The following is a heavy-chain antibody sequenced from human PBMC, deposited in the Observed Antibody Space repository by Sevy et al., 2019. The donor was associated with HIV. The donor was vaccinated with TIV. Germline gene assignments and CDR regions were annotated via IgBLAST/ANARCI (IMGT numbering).Heavy chain of an antibody. Sequence: SETLSLTCAVYGGSFSGYYWSWIRQPPGKGLEWIGEINHSGSTNYNPSLKSRVTISVDTSKNQFSLKLSSVTAADTAVYYCASALSIVAAGTGLDYWGQGTLVTVSS. V-gene: IGHV4-34*01. CDR2: INHSGST. CDR3: ASALSIVAAGTGLDY. CDR1: GGSFSGYY. D-gene: IGHD6-13*01. J-gene: IGHJ4*02.